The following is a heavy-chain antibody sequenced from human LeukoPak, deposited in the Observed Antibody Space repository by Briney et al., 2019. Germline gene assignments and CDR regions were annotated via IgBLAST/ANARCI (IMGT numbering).Heavy chain of an antibody. CDR1: GGSISSHY. Sequence: PSETLSLTCTVSGGSISSHYWSWIRQPPGKGLEWIGYIYYSGSTNYNPSLKSRVTISVDTSKNQFSLKLSSVTAADTAVYYCARGYSSCWYGARYYYYYMDVWGKGTTVTVSS. J-gene: IGHJ6*03. V-gene: IGHV4-59*11. D-gene: IGHD6-19*01. CDR3: ARGYSSCWYGARYYYYYMDV. CDR2: IYYSGST.